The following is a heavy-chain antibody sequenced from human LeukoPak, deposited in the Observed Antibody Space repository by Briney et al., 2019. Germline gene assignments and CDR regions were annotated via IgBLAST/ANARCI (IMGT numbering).Heavy chain of an antibody. CDR3: ARGTLIGSSTSPRYYYYMDV. Sequence: ASVKVSCKASGYTFTGYYMHWVRQAPGQGLEWMGWINPNSGGTNYAQKFQGRVTMTRDTSISTAYMELSRLRSDDTVVYYCARGTLIGSSTSPRYYYYMDVWGKGTTVTVSS. J-gene: IGHJ6*03. CDR1: GYTFTGYY. D-gene: IGHD2-2*01. CDR2: INPNSGGT. V-gene: IGHV1-2*02.